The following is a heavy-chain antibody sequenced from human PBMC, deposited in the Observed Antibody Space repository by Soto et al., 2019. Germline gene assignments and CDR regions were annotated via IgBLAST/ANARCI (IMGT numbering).Heavy chain of an antibody. CDR2: IYYSGST. J-gene: IGHJ4*02. D-gene: IGHD3-10*01. CDR3: ARSVAYGSGSYYIGPRYFDY. CDR1: GGSISSYY. Sequence: SETLSLTCTVSGGSISSYYWSWIRQPPGKGLEWIGYIYYSGSTNYNPSLKSRVTISVDTSKNQFSLKLSSVTAADTAVYYCARSVAYGSGSYYIGPRYFDYWGQGTLVTVFS. V-gene: IGHV4-59*08.